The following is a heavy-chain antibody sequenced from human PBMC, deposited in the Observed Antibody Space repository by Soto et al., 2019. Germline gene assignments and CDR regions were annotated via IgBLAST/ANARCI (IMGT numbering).Heavy chain of an antibody. Sequence: EVQLVESGGGLVQPGGSLRLSCAASGFTLSSYIMNWVRQAPGKGLEWVSYISSSSSTTYYADSVKGRFTISRDSAKNSLYLQMNSLRAEDTAVYYCAREGDSSGWYNWFDPWGQGTLVTVSS. J-gene: IGHJ5*02. CDR2: ISSSSSTT. CDR3: AREGDSSGWYNWFDP. D-gene: IGHD3-22*01. V-gene: IGHV3-48*01. CDR1: GFTLSSYI.